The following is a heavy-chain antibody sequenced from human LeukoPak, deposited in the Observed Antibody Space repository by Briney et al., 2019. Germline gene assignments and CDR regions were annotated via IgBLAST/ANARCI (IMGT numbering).Heavy chain of an antibody. CDR1: GFTFSSYS. CDR2: ISSSWTYI. J-gene: IGHJ4*02. CDR3: AATAMDPYYSDY. D-gene: IGHD5-18*01. V-gene: IGHV3-21*01. Sequence: GGSLRLSCAASGFTFSSYSMNWVRQAPGRGLEWVSSISSSWTYIYYADSVKGRFTISRDNAKNSLYLQMNSLRAEDTAVYYCAATAMDPYYSDYWGQGALVTVSS.